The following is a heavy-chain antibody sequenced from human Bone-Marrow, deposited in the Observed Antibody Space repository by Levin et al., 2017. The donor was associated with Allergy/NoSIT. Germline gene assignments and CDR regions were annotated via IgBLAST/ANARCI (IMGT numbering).Heavy chain of an antibody. V-gene: IGHV3-21*01. D-gene: IGHD2-2*02. J-gene: IGHJ6*02. Sequence: GGSLRLSCAASGFTFSIYSMTWVRQLPGKGLEWVSSISSRSTYIYYSESLKGRFTISRDDAKNSLYLQLNSPRAEDTAVYYCAGDYGSSSSCYSCGGYYYNGMDGWGQGTTVTVSS. CDR1: GFTFSIYS. CDR2: ISSRSTYI. CDR3: AGDYGSSSSCYSCGGYYYNGMDG.